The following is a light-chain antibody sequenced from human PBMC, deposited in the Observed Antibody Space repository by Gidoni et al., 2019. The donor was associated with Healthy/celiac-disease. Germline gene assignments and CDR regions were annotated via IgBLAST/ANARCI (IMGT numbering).Light chain of an antibody. CDR3: QQRSNWPPIT. CDR1: QSVSSY. J-gene: IGKJ5*01. Sequence: EIVLTQSTATLSLSPGERATLSCRASQSVSSYLAWYQQKPGQAPRRLIYDASNRATGIPARFSGSGSGTDFTLTISSLEPEDFAVYYCQQRSNWPPITFGQGTRLEIK. V-gene: IGKV3-11*01. CDR2: DAS.